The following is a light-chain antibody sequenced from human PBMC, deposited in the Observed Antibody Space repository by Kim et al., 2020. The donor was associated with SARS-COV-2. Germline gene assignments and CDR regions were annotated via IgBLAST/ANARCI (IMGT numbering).Light chain of an antibody. Sequence: VSPGQTASITCSGDNLGDKYASWYQQKPGQSPVVVIFRDNRRPSGIPERFSGSNSGNTATLTISGTQAMDEADYYCQAWDSSIYVFGTGTKVTVL. V-gene: IGLV3-1*01. CDR1: NLGDKY. J-gene: IGLJ1*01. CDR3: QAWDSSIYV. CDR2: RDN.